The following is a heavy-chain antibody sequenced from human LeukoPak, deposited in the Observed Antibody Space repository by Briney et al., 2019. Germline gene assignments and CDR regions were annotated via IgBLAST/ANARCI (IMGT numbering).Heavy chain of an antibody. V-gene: IGHV4-59*01. CDR1: GGSISSYY. Sequence: SETLSLTCTVSGGSISSYYWTWIRQPPGKGLKWIGYIYYSGSTNYNPSLKSRVTISIDTSKNQFSLKLSSVTAADTAVYYCARDRSRDGYKGDRFDIWGQGTMVTVSS. CDR3: ARDRSRDGYKGDRFDI. J-gene: IGHJ3*02. D-gene: IGHD5-24*01. CDR2: IYYSGST.